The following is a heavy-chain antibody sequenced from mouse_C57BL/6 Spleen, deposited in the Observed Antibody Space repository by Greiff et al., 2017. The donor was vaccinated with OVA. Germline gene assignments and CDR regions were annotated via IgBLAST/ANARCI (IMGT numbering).Heavy chain of an antibody. Sequence: EVQLQQSGAELVKPGASVKLSCTASGFNIKDYYMHWVKQRTEQGLEWIGRIDPEDGETKYAPKFQGKATITADTSSTTAYLQLNSLSSEYTDVYYCAGTVPPSENDYWGQGATLSVSS. D-gene: IGHD5-1*01. V-gene: IGHV14-2*01. J-gene: IGHJ2*01. CDR2: IDPEDGET. CDR3: AGTVPPSENDY. CDR1: GFNIKDYY.